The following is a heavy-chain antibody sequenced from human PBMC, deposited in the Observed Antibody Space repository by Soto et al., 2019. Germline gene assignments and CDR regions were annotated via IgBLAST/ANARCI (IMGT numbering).Heavy chain of an antibody. Sequence: GGSLRLSCAASGFTFSSFAMSWVRQAPGKGLEWVSAISGSGGSTFYADSVKGRFIISRDNSNNTLCLQLNSLRAEDTARYYCAKDFDSRDYYGEIDYWGQGTLVTVSS. CDR1: GFTFSSFA. J-gene: IGHJ4*02. CDR2: ISGSGGST. CDR3: AKDFDSRDYYGEIDY. D-gene: IGHD3-22*01. V-gene: IGHV3-23*01.